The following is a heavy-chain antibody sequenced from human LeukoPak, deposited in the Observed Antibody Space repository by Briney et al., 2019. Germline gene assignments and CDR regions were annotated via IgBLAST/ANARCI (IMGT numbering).Heavy chain of an antibody. CDR2: ISGSGGTT. D-gene: IGHD3-9*01. Sequence: GGSLRLSCAASGFTFSSYAMTWVRQAPGKGLEWVSAISGSGGTTYDADSVKGRFTISRDNSKNTLYLQMNSLRAEDTAVYYCAKASHLTGYYLPIDYWGHGTLVTVSS. CDR1: GFTFSSYA. J-gene: IGHJ4*01. V-gene: IGHV3-23*01. CDR3: AKASHLTGYYLPIDY.